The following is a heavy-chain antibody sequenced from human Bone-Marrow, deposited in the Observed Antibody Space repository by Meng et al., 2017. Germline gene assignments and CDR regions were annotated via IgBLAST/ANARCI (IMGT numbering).Heavy chain of an antibody. Sequence: SCKASGGTFSSYAMHWVRQAPGKGLEWVAVISYDGSNKYYADSVKGRFTISRDNSKNTLYLQMNSLRAEDTAVYYCARVGYGGNSDYFDYWGQGTLVTVSS. CDR3: ARVGYGGNSDYFDY. D-gene: IGHD4-23*01. V-gene: IGHV3-30*04. CDR1: GGTFSSYA. J-gene: IGHJ4*02. CDR2: ISYDGSNK.